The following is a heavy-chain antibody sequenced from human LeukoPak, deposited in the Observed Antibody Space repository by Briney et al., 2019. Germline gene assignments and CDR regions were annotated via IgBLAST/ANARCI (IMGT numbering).Heavy chain of an antibody. CDR1: GGSISSGGYY. CDR2: IYHSGST. Sequence: PSETLSLTCTVSGGSISSGGYYWSWIRQPPGKGLEWIGYIYHSGSTYYNPSLKSRVTISVDRSKNQFSLKLSSVTAADTAVYYCARDIPLVVVAVSSDAFDIWGQGTMVTVSS. J-gene: IGHJ3*02. D-gene: IGHD2-15*01. CDR3: ARDIPLVVVAVSSDAFDI. V-gene: IGHV4-30-2*01.